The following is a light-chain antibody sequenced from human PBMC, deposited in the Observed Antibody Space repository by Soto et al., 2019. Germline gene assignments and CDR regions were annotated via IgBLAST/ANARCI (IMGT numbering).Light chain of an antibody. CDR2: KAS. CDR3: QKFNKWPWT. Sequence: DIQMTQSPSTLSGSVGDRVTITCRASQTISSWLAWYQQKPGKAPKLLIYKASTLKSGVPSRFSGSGSGTEFTLTISNLQSEDFAIYFCQKFNKWPWTFGQGTKVDIK. V-gene: IGKV1-5*03. J-gene: IGKJ1*01. CDR1: QTISSW.